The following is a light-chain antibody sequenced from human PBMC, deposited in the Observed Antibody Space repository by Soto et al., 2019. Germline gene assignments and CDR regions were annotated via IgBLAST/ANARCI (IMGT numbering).Light chain of an antibody. Sequence: DIVMTQSPDSLAVSLGERATMNCQYSQSVLYSSNNKNYLAWYQQKPGQPPKLLIYWASTRETGVPDRFSGSGSGTDFTLTISSLQAEDVAVYYCQQYYSTPQTFGQGTKV. CDR1: QSVLYSSNNKNY. CDR2: WAS. CDR3: QQYYSTPQT. V-gene: IGKV4-1*01. J-gene: IGKJ1*01.